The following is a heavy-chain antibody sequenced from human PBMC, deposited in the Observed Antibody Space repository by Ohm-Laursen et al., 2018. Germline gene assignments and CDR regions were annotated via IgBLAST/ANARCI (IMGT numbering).Heavy chain of an antibody. V-gene: IGHV3-48*01. D-gene: IGHD2/OR15-2a*01. Sequence: SLRLSCAASGFIFSAYSMNWVRQVPGKGLEWISCIRTTPREIYYADSVKGRFSISRDDAKNSLYLQMDSLRADDTAVYYCVRDHQYTFDVWGQGTVVTVSS. J-gene: IGHJ3*01. CDR1: GFIFSAYS. CDR3: VRDHQYTFDV. CDR2: IRTTPREI.